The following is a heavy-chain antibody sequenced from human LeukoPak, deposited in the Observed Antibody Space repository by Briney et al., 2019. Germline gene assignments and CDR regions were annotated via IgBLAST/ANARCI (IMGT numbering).Heavy chain of an antibody. J-gene: IGHJ6*02. Sequence: GGSLRLSCAASGFTFSSYAMSWVRQAPGKGLEWVSAISGSGGSTYYADSVKGRFTISRDNSKNTLYLQMNSLRAEDTAVYFCAKVVAGMGSSDYYYYYGWDVWGQGTTVTVSS. CDR1: GFTFSSYA. CDR3: AKVVAGMGSSDYYYYYGWDV. CDR2: ISGSGGST. V-gene: IGHV3-23*01. D-gene: IGHD6-19*01.